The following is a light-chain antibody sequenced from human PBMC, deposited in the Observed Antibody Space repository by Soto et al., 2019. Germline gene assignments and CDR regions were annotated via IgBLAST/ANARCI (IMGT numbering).Light chain of an antibody. CDR1: SSDVGGYNS. V-gene: IGLV2-14*01. CDR3: SSYTSRGTLA. CDR2: DVS. Sequence: QSALTQPASVSGSPGQSITISCTGTSSDVGGYNSLSWYQQHPGKAPKLMIYDVSNRPSGVSNRFSGSKSGNTASLTISGLQAEYESDYYCSSYTSRGTLAFGGGTKLTVL. J-gene: IGLJ2*01.